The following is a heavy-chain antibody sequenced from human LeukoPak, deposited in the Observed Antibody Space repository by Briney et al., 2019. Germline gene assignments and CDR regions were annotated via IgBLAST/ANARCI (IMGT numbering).Heavy chain of an antibody. CDR1: GGSISTYN. J-gene: IGHJ3*02. CDR3: ARAQWLAHDAFDI. D-gene: IGHD6-19*01. CDR2: VYYSGST. Sequence: SETLSLTCTVSGGSISTYNWGWIRQPPGKGLEWIGYVYYSGSTNYNPSLKSRVTISVDTSKNQFSLRLSSVTAADTAVYYCARAQWLAHDAFDIWGQGTMVTVSS. V-gene: IGHV4-59*01.